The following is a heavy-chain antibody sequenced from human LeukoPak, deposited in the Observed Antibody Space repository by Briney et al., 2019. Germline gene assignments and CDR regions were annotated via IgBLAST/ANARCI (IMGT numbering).Heavy chain of an antibody. J-gene: IGHJ4*02. V-gene: IGHV3-66*01. Sequence: PGGSLGLSCAASGFTVSSNYMSWVRQAPGKGLEWVSVLFSGGSTYYADSVKGRFTISRDNSRNTLYLQMNSLRAEDTAVYYCARDSPHDYWGQGTLVTVSP. CDR3: ARDSPHDY. CDR1: GFTVSSNY. CDR2: LFSGGST.